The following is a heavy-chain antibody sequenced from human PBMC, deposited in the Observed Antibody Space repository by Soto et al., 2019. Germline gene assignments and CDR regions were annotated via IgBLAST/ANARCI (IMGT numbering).Heavy chain of an antibody. Sequence: GGSLRLSCAASGFTFSSFAMNWVRQAPGKGLEWVAVISGNATSTYYADSVKGRFTISRDNSKNTMYLQMNSLRAEDTAVYYCAKKAGIISRYGLDVWGQGTTVTVS. CDR1: GFTFSSFA. CDR2: ISGNATST. CDR3: AKKAGIISRYGLDV. V-gene: IGHV3-23*01. J-gene: IGHJ6*02.